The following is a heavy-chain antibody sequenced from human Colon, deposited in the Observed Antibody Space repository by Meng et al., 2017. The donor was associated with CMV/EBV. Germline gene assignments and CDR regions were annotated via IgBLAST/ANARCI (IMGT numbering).Heavy chain of an antibody. V-gene: IGHV3-9*01. Sequence: SLRLSCEASGFTFDDYAMHWVRQVPGKGLEWVAGISWNSDEIAYADSVKGRFTISRDNAKNSLYLQLDSLRTEDTALYYCTKDLRGKWELLDYFDRWGQGTLVTVSS. CDR3: TKDLRGKWELLDYFDR. CDR2: ISWNSDEI. J-gene: IGHJ4*02. D-gene: IGHD4-23*01. CDR1: GFTFDDYA.